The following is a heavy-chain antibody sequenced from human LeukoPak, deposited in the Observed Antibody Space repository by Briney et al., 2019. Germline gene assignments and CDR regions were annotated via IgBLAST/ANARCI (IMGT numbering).Heavy chain of an antibody. CDR1: GGSISSYC. D-gene: IGHD2-15*01. CDR3: ARVGYCSGGSCLFYGMDV. V-gene: IGHV4-59*01. CDR2: IYYSGST. Sequence: SETLSLTCTVSGGSISSYCWSWIRQPPGKGLEWIGYIYYSGSTNYNPSLKSRVTISVDTSKNQFSLKLSSVTAADTAVYYCARVGYCSGGSCLFYGMDVWGQGTTVTVSS. J-gene: IGHJ6*02.